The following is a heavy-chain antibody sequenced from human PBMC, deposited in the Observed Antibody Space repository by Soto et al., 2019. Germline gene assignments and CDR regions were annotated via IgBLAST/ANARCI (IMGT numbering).Heavy chain of an antibody. V-gene: IGHV3-30-3*01. CDR2: ISYDGSNK. D-gene: IGHD3-3*01. CDR1: GFTFSSYA. Sequence: GGSLRLSCAASGFTFSSYAMHWVRQAPGKGLEWVAVISYDGSNKYYADSVKGRFTISRDNSKNTLYLQMNSLRAEDTAVYYCARYPSPGYYDFWSGYYTPRHYYYGMDVWGQGTTVTGSS. CDR3: ARYPSPGYYDFWSGYYTPRHYYYGMDV. J-gene: IGHJ6*02.